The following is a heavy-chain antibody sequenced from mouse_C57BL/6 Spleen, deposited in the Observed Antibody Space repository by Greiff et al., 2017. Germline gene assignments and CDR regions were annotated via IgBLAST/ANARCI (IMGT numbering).Heavy chain of an antibody. V-gene: IGHV1-82*01. D-gene: IGHD1-1*01. CDR2: IYPGDGDT. Sequence: QVQLQQSGPELVKPGASVKISCKASGYAFSSSWMNWVKQRPGKGLEWIGRIYPGDGDTNYNGKFKGKATLTADKSSSTAYMQLSSLTSEDSAVYFCARENYGSTNFDYWGQGTTLTVSS. CDR3: ARENYGSTNFDY. CDR1: GYAFSSSW. J-gene: IGHJ2*01.